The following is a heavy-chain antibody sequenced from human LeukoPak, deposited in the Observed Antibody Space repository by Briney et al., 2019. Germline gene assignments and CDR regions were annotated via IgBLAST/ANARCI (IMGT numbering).Heavy chain of an antibody. CDR2: ISSSSSYI. V-gene: IGHV3-21*01. CDR1: GFTFSSYS. CDR3: ARDQSQAGAYDFWSGYLFNGMDV. D-gene: IGHD3-3*01. J-gene: IGHJ6*02. Sequence: GGSLRLSCAASGFTFSSYSMNWVRQAPGKGLEWVSSISSSSSYIYYADSVMGRFTISRDNAKNSLYLQMNSLRAEDTAVYYCARDQSQAGAYDFWSGYLFNGMDVWGQGTTVTVSS.